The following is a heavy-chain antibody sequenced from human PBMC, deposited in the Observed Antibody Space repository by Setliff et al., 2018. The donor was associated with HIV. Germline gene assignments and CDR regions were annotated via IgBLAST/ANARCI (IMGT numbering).Heavy chain of an antibody. CDR1: GDTFNNCA. CDR3: ASGFDGSGLSYFEY. V-gene: IGHV1-69*05. D-gene: IGHD3-22*01. J-gene: IGHJ4*01. Sequence: GASVKVSCKASGDTFNNCAVTWVRQAPGQGLEWMGGSIPLFGTTNYAQKFQGRVTLTTDEYASTAYMELSSLTSGDTAVYYCASGFDGSGLSYFEYWGQGTLVTVSS. CDR2: SIPLFGTT.